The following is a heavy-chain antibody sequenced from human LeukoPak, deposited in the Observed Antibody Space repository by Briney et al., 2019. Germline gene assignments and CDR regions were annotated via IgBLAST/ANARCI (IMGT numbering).Heavy chain of an antibody. CDR1: LGSFSGYY. V-gene: IGHV4-34*01. CDR2: INHSGST. D-gene: IGHD2-2*01. CDR3: ARGAFCSSTSCYGAMFFDY. J-gene: IGHJ4*02. Sequence: SGTLSLTCAVYLGSFSGYYWSWIRQPPGKGLECVGEINHSGSTNYNASLKSRVTRSVDPSTNQIPMTLSTVNAADTAVYSCARGAFCSSTSCYGAMFFDYWGQGTLVTASS.